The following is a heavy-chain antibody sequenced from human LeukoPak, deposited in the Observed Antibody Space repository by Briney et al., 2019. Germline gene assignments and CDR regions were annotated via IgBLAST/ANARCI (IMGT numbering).Heavy chain of an antibody. V-gene: IGHV3-33*01. Sequence: PGGSLRLSCAASGFPFSGSGMHWVRQAPGKGLEWVAVVWYDGSHQYYADSVKGRFTISRDNSKNTVDLQMNSLRVEDTAVYYCARDIAAALDYWGQGTLVTVSS. CDR2: VWYDGSHQ. D-gene: IGHD6-13*01. J-gene: IGHJ4*02. CDR3: ARDIAAALDY. CDR1: GFPFSGSG.